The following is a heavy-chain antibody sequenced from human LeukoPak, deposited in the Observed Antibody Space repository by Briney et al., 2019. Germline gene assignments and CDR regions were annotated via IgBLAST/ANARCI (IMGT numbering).Heavy chain of an antibody. Sequence: PSETLSLTCTVSGGSISSYYWSWIRQPPGKGLEWIGYIYYSGSTNYNPSLKSRVTISVDTSKNQFSLQLNSVTPEDTAVYYCARSADWDFDYWGQGTLVTVSS. CDR2: IYYSGST. D-gene: IGHD3/OR15-3a*01. J-gene: IGHJ4*02. V-gene: IGHV4-59*12. CDR1: GGSISSYY. CDR3: ARSADWDFDY.